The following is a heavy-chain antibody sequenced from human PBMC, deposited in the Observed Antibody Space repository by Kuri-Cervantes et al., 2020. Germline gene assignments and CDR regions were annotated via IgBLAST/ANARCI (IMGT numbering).Heavy chain of an antibody. CDR3: ARDYQSWYWGGYSYAVDY. J-gene: IGHJ4*02. V-gene: IGHV3-11*01. CDR1: GFTFSDYY. Sequence: GESLKISCAASGFTFSDYYMSWIRQAPGKGLEWVSYTSSSGSTIYYADSVKGRFTISRDNAKNSLYLQMNSLRAEDTAVYYCARDYQSWYWGGYSYAVDYWGQGTLVTVSS. CDR2: TSSSGSTI. D-gene: IGHD5-18*01.